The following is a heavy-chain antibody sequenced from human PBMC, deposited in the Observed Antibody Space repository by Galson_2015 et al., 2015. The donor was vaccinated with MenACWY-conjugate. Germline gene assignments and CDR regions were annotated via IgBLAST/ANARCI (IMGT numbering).Heavy chain of an antibody. V-gene: IGHV3-48*01. CDR1: RISFRTYN. CDR3: ARGCSGGSCSVY. Sequence: SLRLSCAASRISFRTYNMYWVRQAPGKGLEWVSYISSTSTTIYYADSVKGRFTISRDNSKNTLYLQMNSLRVEDTAIYYCARGCSGGSCSVYWGQGTLVTVSS. CDR2: ISSTSTTI. J-gene: IGHJ4*02. D-gene: IGHD2-15*01.